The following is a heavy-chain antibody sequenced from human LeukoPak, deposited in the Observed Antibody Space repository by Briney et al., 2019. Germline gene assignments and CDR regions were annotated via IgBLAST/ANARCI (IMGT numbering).Heavy chain of an antibody. D-gene: IGHD3-16*01. CDR2: INSDSSLM. CDR1: GFTFSSYS. CDR3: IRDLFDDYSLDY. Sequence: GGSLRLSCAASGFTFSSYSMNWVRQAPGKGLEWVSSINSDSSLMYYAESVKGRFTISRDNARNSLYLQMSSLRVEDAAVYYCIRDLFDDYSLDYWGQGALVTVSS. V-gene: IGHV3-21*01. J-gene: IGHJ4*02.